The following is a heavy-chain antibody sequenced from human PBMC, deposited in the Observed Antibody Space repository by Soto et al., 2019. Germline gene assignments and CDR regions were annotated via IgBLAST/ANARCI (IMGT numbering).Heavy chain of an antibody. V-gene: IGHV4-39*01. CDR3: ALSSGKLLWFGEPFSGSGFDT. CDR2: IYYTGST. D-gene: IGHD3-10*01. CDR1: GVSITGGTYY. J-gene: IGHJ5*02. Sequence: SETLSLTCTVSGVSITGGTYYWGWIRQPPGKGLEWIGTIYYTGSTYYDPSLKSRVTISVDTSKNQFSLKLTSVTAADTAVYYCALSSGKLLWFGEPFSGSGFDTWGQGTLVTVSS.